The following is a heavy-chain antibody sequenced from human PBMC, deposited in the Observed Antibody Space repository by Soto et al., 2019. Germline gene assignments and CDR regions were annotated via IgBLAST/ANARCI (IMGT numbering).Heavy chain of an antibody. CDR1: GYTFTGYY. Sequence: QVQLVQSGADVKTPGASVRVSCKASGYTFTGYYVHWVREAPGQGLEWMGWINPETGGTSYAQKFQGRVTLSRDTSINTDYLELSRLRFDDADVYFCARERYQVISDGMDVWGQGTTVTVSS. V-gene: IGHV1-2*02. D-gene: IGHD2-2*01. CDR3: ARERYQVISDGMDV. J-gene: IGHJ6*02. CDR2: INPETGGT.